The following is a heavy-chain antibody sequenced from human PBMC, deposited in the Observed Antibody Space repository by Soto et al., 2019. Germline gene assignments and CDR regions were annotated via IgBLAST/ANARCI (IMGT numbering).Heavy chain of an antibody. D-gene: IGHD3-9*01. J-gene: IGHJ6*03. CDR2: IIPILGIA. CDR3: ARSLDYDILTGYKNSNYYYYYMDV. V-gene: IGHV1-69*02. Sequence: ASVKVSCTASGGTFSSYTISWVRQAPGQGLEWMGRIIPILGIANYAQKFQGRVTITADKSTSTAYMELSSLRSEDTAVYYCARSLDYDILTGYKNSNYYYYYMDVWGKGTTVTVSS. CDR1: GGTFSSYT.